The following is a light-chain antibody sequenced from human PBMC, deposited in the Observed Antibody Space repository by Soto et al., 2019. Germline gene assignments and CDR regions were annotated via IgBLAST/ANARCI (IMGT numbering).Light chain of an antibody. CDR3: QQYNNWPPWT. CDR1: QSVRTN. V-gene: IGKV3-15*01. CDR2: GAS. Sequence: EVIMTQSPATLSVSPGETVTLSCRASQSVRTNFAWYQQKPGQAPRLLMYGASTRATGIPARFSGSGSGTEFTLTISSLQSEDSAVYYCQQYNNWPPWTFGQGTKVEIK. J-gene: IGKJ1*01.